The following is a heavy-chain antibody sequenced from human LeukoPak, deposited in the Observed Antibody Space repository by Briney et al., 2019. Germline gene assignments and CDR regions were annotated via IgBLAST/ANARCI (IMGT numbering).Heavy chain of an antibody. J-gene: IGHJ4*02. D-gene: IGHD3-10*01. Sequence: ASVKVSCNTFGYTFTGYYMHWVRQALGQGLEWMGWINPNSGGTNYAQKFQGRVTMTRDTSISTAYMELSRLRSDDTAVYYCARAVNMVRGDYWGQGTLVTVSS. V-gene: IGHV1-2*02. CDR1: GYTFTGYY. CDR3: ARAVNMVRGDY. CDR2: INPNSGGT.